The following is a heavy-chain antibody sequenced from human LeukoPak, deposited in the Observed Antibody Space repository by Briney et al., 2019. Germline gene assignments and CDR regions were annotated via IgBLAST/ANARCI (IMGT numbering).Heavy chain of an antibody. CDR1: GLTFSSYS. J-gene: IGHJ4*02. CDR2: ISSSSSYI. Sequence: GGSLRLSCAASGLTFSSYSMNWVRQAPGKGLEWVSSISSSSSYIYYADSVKGRFTISRDNAKNSLYLQMNSLRAEDTAVYYCASLGEQWLVQYLHYWGQGTLVTVSS. CDR3: ASLGEQWLVQYLHY. V-gene: IGHV3-21*04. D-gene: IGHD6-19*01.